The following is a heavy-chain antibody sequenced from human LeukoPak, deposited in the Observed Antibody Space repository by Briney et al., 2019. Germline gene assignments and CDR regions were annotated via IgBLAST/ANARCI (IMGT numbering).Heavy chain of an antibody. V-gene: IGHV4-34*01. Sequence: SETLSLTCAVYGGSFSGYYWSWIRQPPGKGLEWIGDIHHSGSTNYNPSLKSRVAISMDTSKNQFSLKLNSVTAADTAVYFCARKWDKYCFNYWGQGTLVTVSS. CDR3: ARKWDKYCFNY. D-gene: IGHD1-26*01. CDR1: GGSFSGYY. CDR2: IHHSGST. J-gene: IGHJ4*02.